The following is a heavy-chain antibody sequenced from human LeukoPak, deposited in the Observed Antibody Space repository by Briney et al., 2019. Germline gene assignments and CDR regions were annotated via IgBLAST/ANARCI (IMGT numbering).Heavy chain of an antibody. Sequence: GGSLRLSCAASGFTFSTFAMNWVRQAPGKGLEWVSVIVGSGGGIYYADSVKGRFTISRDDSKNTLYLQMNSLKTEDTAVYYCAVGSSATWFDPWGQGTLVTVSS. V-gene: IGHV3-23*01. CDR2: IVGSGGGI. CDR3: AVGSSATWFDP. CDR1: GFTFSTFA. J-gene: IGHJ5*02. D-gene: IGHD6-13*01.